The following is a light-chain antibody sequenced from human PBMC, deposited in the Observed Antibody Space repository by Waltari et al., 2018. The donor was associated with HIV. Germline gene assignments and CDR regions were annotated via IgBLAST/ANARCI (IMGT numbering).Light chain of an antibody. Sequence: DIQMTQSPPSLSASVGGRVTITCRPSQNIDTFVSWYQQKPGEAPSLLISGAYAVQSGVPSRFSGSGSGTDFTLTISSLQPEDFATYFCRQTYITPLTFGPGTKVDVK. CDR2: GAY. V-gene: IGKV1-39*01. CDR1: QNIDTF. CDR3: RQTYITPLT. J-gene: IGKJ3*01.